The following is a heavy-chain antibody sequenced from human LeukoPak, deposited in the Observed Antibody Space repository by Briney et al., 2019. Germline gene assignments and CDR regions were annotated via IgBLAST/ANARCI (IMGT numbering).Heavy chain of an antibody. CDR1: GFTFSSYS. J-gene: IGHJ4*02. CDR3: ARKRDDGDYHIDY. Sequence: PGGSLRLSCAASGFTFSSYSMNWVRQAPGKGLEWVSSISSSSSYIYYADSVKGRFTISRDNAKNSLYLQMNSLRAEDTAVYYCARKRDDGDYHIDYWGQGIPVTVSS. V-gene: IGHV3-21*01. CDR2: ISSSSSYI. D-gene: IGHD4-17*01.